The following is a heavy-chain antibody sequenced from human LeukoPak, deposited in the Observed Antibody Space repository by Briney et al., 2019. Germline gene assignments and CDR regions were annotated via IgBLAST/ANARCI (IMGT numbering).Heavy chain of an antibody. Sequence: ASVKVSCKASGYTFTTYGISWVRQAPGQGLEWMGWISAYNGNTNYAQKLQDRVTMTTDTSTSTAYMELRSLRSDDTAVYYCARGKIIAVAGRPHAFDIWGQGTMVTVSS. CDR3: ARGKIIAVAGRPHAFDI. CDR1: GYTFTTYG. J-gene: IGHJ3*02. V-gene: IGHV1-18*04. CDR2: ISAYNGNT. D-gene: IGHD6-19*01.